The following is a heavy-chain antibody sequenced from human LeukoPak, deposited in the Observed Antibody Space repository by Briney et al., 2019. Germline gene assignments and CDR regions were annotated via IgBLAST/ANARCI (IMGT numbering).Heavy chain of an antibody. D-gene: IGHD2-21*02. CDR2: IIPILGIA. Sequence: ASVKVSCKASGGTFSRYAISWVRQAPGQGLEWMGRIIPILGIANYAQKFQGRVTTTADKSTSTAYMELSSLRSEDTAVYYCARDLDCGGDCYSQNNWFDPWGQGTLVTVSS. CDR3: ARDLDCGGDCYSQNNWFDP. V-gene: IGHV1-69*04. J-gene: IGHJ5*02. CDR1: GGTFSRYA.